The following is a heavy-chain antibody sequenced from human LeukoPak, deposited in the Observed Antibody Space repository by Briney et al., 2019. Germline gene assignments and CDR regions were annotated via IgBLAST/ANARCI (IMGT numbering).Heavy chain of an antibody. D-gene: IGHD5-24*01. J-gene: IGHJ3*02. V-gene: IGHV4-61*01. Sequence: SETLSLTCTVSGGSVSSGSYYWSWIRQPPGKGLEWIGYIYYSGSTNYNPSLKGRVTISVDTSKNQFSLKLSSVTAADTAVYYCASSSRDGYTKVGAFDIWGQGTMVTVSS. CDR1: GGSVSSGSYY. CDR2: IYYSGST. CDR3: ASSSRDGYTKVGAFDI.